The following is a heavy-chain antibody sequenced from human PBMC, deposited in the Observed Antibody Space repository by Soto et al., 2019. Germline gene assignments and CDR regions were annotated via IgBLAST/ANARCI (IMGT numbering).Heavy chain of an antibody. CDR1: GFTLADYT. J-gene: IGHJ6*02. CDR2: VGWNGGDI. V-gene: IGHV3-9*01. CDR3: AKDRAVVGPVSTSYFNYYGRDV. Sequence: PGGSLRLSCAASGFTLADYTMHWVRQAPGKGLEWVSGVGWNGGDIVYADSVKGRFTVSRDNTKNSLYLEVNSLRAEDTAIYYCAKDRAVVGPVSTSYFNYYGRDVWGQGTTVTV. D-gene: IGHD2-15*01.